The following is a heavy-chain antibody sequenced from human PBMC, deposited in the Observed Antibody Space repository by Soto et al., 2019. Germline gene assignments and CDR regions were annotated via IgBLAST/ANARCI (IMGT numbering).Heavy chain of an antibody. Sequence: PGGSLRLSYAASGFTFSSYNMNWVRQAPGKGLEWISYISSSSSTIYYADSVKGRFTISRDNAKNSLYLQMNSLRDEDTAVYYCARDGSGSYYTDHWGQGTLVTVSS. CDR3: ARDGSGSYYTDH. CDR2: ISSSSSTI. CDR1: GFTFSSYN. D-gene: IGHD1-26*01. J-gene: IGHJ5*02. V-gene: IGHV3-48*02.